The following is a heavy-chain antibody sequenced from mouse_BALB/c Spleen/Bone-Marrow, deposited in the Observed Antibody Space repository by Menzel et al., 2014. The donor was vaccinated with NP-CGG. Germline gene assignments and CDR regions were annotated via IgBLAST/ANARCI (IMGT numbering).Heavy chain of an antibody. CDR2: IYPGSGNT. V-gene: IGHV1-77*01. J-gene: IGHJ4*01. CDR1: GYTFTDYY. Sequence: QVQLQQSGAELARPGASVKLFCKASGYTFTDYYVSWVKQRTGQGLEWIGEIYPGSGNTYYNEKFKGKATLTADRSSSTAYMQLSSLTSEDSAVYFCARAASLDYWGQGTSVTVSS. CDR3: ARAASLDY.